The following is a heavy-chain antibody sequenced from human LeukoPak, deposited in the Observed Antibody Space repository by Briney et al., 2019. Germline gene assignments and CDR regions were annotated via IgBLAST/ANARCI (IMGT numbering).Heavy chain of an antibody. V-gene: IGHV1-69*04. Sequence: GASVKVSCKASGYTFTSYGISWVRQAPGQGLEWMGRIIPILVIANYAQKFQGRVTITADKSTSTAYMELSSLRSEDTAVYYCAREGRSTYGMDVWGQGTTVTVSS. CDR1: GYTFTSYG. CDR2: IIPILVIA. CDR3: AREGRSTYGMDV. D-gene: IGHD3-3*01. J-gene: IGHJ6*02.